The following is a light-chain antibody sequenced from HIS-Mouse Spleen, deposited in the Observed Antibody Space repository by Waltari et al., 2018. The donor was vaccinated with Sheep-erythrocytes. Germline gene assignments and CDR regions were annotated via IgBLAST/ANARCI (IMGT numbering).Light chain of an antibody. CDR2: EVS. V-gene: IGLV2-8*01. CDR1: SSDVGGYNY. J-gene: IGLJ3*02. CDR3: SSYAGSNNWV. Sequence: QSALTQPPPASGSPGQSVTIACTGTSSDVGGYNYVSWYQQHPGKAPKLMIYEVSKRPSGVPDRFSGSKSGNTASLTVSGLQAEDEADYYCSSYAGSNNWVFGGGTK.